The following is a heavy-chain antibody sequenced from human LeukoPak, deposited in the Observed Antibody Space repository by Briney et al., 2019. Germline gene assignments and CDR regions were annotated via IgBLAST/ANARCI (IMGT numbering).Heavy chain of an antibody. J-gene: IGHJ4*02. CDR2: ISSSSSYI. D-gene: IGHD4-17*01. V-gene: IGHV3-21*01. CDR3: AAYGDNGPFDY. Sequence: GGSLRLSCAASGFTFSSYSMNWVRQAPGKGLEWVSSISSSSSYIYYADSVKGRFTISRDNAKNSLYLQMNSLRAEDTAVYYCAAYGDNGPFDYWGQGTLVTVSS. CDR1: GFTFSSYS.